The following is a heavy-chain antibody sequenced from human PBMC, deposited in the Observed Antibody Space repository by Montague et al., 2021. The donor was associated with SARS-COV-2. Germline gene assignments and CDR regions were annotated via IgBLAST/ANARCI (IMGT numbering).Heavy chain of an antibody. V-gene: IGHV3-23*01. CDR1: GSTFRSYG. CDR2: ITGSGGST. D-gene: IGHD3-22*01. CDR3: AKGYYYDTSGYLHPFDY. J-gene: IGHJ4*02. Sequence: SLRLSCAASGSTFRSYGMSWVRQAPGKGLEWVSGITGSGGSTYYADSVKGRFTTSRDNSKNTLYLQMNSLRAEDTVVYYCAKGYYYDTSGYLHPFDYWGQGTLVTVSS.